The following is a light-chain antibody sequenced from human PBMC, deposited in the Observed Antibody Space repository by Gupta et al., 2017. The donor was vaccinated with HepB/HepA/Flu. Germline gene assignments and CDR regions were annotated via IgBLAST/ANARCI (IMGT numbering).Light chain of an antibody. Sequence: ELVITQSPAPLSVSSGERATLSCRASQSVSSNLAWYQQKPGQAPRLLIYGASTRATGIPARFSGSGSGTEFTLTISSLQSEDFAVYYCQQYNSWPRTFGQGTKVEIK. J-gene: IGKJ1*01. CDR2: GAS. V-gene: IGKV3-15*01. CDR1: QSVSSN. CDR3: QQYNSWPRT.